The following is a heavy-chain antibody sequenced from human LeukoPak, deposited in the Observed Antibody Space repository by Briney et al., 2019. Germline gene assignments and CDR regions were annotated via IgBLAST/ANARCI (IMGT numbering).Heavy chain of an antibody. CDR2: ISYSGTT. J-gene: IGHJ3*02. D-gene: IGHD5/OR15-5a*01. CDR3: ARDKGLPQAFDI. V-gene: IGHV4-59*01. CDR1: GGSISSFY. Sequence: NPSETLSLTCTVSGGSISSFYWSWIRQPPGKGPEYIGYISYSGTTSYNPSLKSRVTISVDTSKNQFSLKLTSVTAADTAVYYCARDKGLPQAFDIWGRGTMVTVSS.